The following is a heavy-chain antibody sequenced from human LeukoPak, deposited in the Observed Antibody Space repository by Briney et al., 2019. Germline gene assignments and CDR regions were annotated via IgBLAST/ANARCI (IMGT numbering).Heavy chain of an antibody. CDR1: GFTVSSNY. J-gene: IGHJ4*02. Sequence: GGSLRLSCAASGFTVSSNYMSWVRQAPGKGLEWVSVIYSGGSTYYADSVKGRFTISRDNSKNTLYLQMNSLRAEDTAVYYCARESYGDYVDYWGQGTLATVSS. CDR3: ARESYGDYVDY. CDR2: IYSGGST. D-gene: IGHD4-17*01. V-gene: IGHV3-53*01.